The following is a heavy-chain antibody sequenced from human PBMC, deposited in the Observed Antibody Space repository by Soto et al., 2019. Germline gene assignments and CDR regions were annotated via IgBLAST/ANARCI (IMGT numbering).Heavy chain of an antibody. Sequence: SVKVSCKASGGTFSSYAISWVRQAPGQGLEWMGGIIPIFGTANYAQKFQGRVTITADESTSTAYMELSSLRSEDTAVYYCARPSNRGIAVAGGWDYYYYGMDVWGQGTTVTVSS. D-gene: IGHD6-19*01. V-gene: IGHV1-69*13. CDR3: ARPSNRGIAVAGGWDYYYYGMDV. CDR1: GGTFSSYA. J-gene: IGHJ6*02. CDR2: IIPIFGTA.